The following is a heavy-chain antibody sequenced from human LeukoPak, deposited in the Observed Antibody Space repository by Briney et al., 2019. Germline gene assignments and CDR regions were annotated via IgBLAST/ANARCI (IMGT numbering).Heavy chain of an antibody. Sequence: GGSLRLSCAASGFTFSDYSMHWVRQAPGKGLNWVAFIRYDGNNKYYADSVKGRFTISRDNSKNTLYLQMNSLRAEDTAVYYCARGSHSNKPSYYYMDVWGKGTTVTVSS. D-gene: IGHD1-14*01. CDR1: GFTFSDYS. J-gene: IGHJ6*03. CDR2: IRYDGNNK. CDR3: ARGSHSNKPSYYYMDV. V-gene: IGHV3-30*02.